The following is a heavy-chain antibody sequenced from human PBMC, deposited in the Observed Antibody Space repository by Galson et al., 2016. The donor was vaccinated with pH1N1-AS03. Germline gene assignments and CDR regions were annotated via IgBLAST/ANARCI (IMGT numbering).Heavy chain of an antibody. CDR3: ARDRYVSGWSCEGWFDP. CDR2: IHYSGST. Sequence: ETLSLTCTVSGGSINSHYWSWIRQPPGKGLEWIGCIHYSGSTNYNPSLKSRVTISLDTSKRHLSLKLSSVTAADAAVYYCARDRYVSGWSCEGWFDPWGQGTLVTVSS. V-gene: IGHV4-59*11. CDR1: GGSINSHY. J-gene: IGHJ5*02. D-gene: IGHD3-10*01.